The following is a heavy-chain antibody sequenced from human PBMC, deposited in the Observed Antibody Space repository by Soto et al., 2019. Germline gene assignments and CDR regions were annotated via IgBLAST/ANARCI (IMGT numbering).Heavy chain of an antibody. CDR2: IYPGDSDT. V-gene: IGHV5-51*01. CDR3: ARHGGLGGVFTIFGVVTPPDYGMDV. J-gene: IGHJ6*02. D-gene: IGHD3-3*01. CDR1: GYSFTSYW. Sequence: GESLKISCKGSGYSFTSYWIGWVRQMPGKGLEWMGIIYPGDSDTRYSPSFQGQVTISADKSISTAYLQWSSLKASDTAMYYCARHGGLGGVFTIFGVVTPPDYGMDVWGQGTTVTVYS.